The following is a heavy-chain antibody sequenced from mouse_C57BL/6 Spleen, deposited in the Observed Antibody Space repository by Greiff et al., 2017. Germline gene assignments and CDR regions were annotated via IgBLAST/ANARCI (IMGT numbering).Heavy chain of an antibody. V-gene: IGHV5-17*01. CDR2: ISSGSSTI. CDR3: ARVYDGYYDRYAMDY. Sequence: EVHLVESGGGLVKPGGSLKLSCAASGFTFSDYGMHWVRQAPEKGLEWVAYISSGSSTIYYADTVKGRFTISRDNAKNTLFLQMTSLRSEDTAMYYCARVYDGYYDRYAMDYWGQGTSVTVSS. CDR1: GFTFSDYG. D-gene: IGHD2-3*01. J-gene: IGHJ4*01.